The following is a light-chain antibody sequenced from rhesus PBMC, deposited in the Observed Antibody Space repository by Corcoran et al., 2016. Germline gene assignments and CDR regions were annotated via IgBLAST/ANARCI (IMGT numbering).Light chain of an antibody. J-gene: IGKJ2*01. CDR3: QHYSSLPFK. Sequence: DIQMTQSPSSVSASVGDRVTITCRASQDISSYLAWYQQKPGEAPKLLLRYETTLQSGVPSRFSGNESGTEFTLTISRLQPEDLQTYYCQHYSSLPFKFGQGTKVGIK. CDR1: QDISSY. CDR2: YET. V-gene: IGKV1-25*01.